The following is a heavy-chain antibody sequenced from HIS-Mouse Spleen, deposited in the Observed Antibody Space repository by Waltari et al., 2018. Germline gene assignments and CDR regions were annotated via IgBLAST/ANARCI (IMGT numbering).Heavy chain of an antibody. D-gene: IGHD1-26*01. CDR1: GFTFSSYA. J-gene: IGHJ3*02. V-gene: IGHV3-64*01. Sequence: EVQLVESGGGLVQPGVSLGLSCAASGFTFSSYAMHWVRQDPGKGLEYVSAISSNGGSTYYANSVKGRFTISRDNSKNTLYLQMGSLRAEDMAVYYCARLYSGSHDAFDIWGQGTMVTVSS. CDR2: ISSNGGST. CDR3: ARLYSGSHDAFDI.